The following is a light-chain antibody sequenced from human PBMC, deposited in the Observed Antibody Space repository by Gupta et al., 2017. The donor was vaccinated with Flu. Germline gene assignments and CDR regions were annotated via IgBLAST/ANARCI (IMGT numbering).Light chain of an antibody. Sequence: SLGERAAINCKSSQSVLYEAREKNNLSWCQQKPGQPPKVLINWASIREYGVPDRCSGSGSGTDFTLTINSLQAEDVAVYYCQQSYGSPLTFGGGTKVEIK. CDR1: QSVLYEAREKNN. J-gene: IGKJ4*01. CDR2: WAS. CDR3: QQSYGSPLT. V-gene: IGKV4-1*01.